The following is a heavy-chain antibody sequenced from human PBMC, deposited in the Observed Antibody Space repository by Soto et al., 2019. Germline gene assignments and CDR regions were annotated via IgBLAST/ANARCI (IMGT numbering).Heavy chain of an antibody. CDR1: GSSISSSSYY. Sequence: SETLSLTCTISGSSISSSSYYWGWIRQPPCMWLEWIGSIYYSGSTYYNPSLKSRVTISVDTSKNQFSLKLSSVTAADTAVYYCARHDLPDYGDYEAADYGMDVWGQGTTVT. V-gene: IGHV4-39*01. CDR2: IYYSGST. J-gene: IGHJ6*02. CDR3: ARHDLPDYGDYEAADYGMDV. D-gene: IGHD4-17*01.